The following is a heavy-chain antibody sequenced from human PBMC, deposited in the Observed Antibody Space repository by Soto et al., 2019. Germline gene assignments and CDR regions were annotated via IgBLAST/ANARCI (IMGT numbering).Heavy chain of an antibody. V-gene: IGHV3-30*18. CDR2: ISYDGSNK. J-gene: IGHJ4*02. CDR3: AKDSIDSSGYYYNIFDY. CDR1: GFTFSSYG. Sequence: GGSLRLSCADSGFTFSSYGMHWVRQAPGKGLEWVAVISYDGSNKYYADSVKGRFTISRDNSKNTLYLQMNSLRAEDAAVYYCAKDSIDSSGYYYNIFDYWGQGTLVTVSS. D-gene: IGHD3-22*01.